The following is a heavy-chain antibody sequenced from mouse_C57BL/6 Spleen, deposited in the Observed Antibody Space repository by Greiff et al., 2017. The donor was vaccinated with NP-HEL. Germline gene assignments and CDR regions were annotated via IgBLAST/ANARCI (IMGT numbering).Heavy chain of an antibody. CDR1: GFTFSSYA. CDR2: ISAGGSYT. D-gene: IGHD2-4*01. V-gene: IGHV5-4*01. J-gene: IGHJ2*01. Sequence: VQLKESGGGLVKPGGSLKLSCAASGFTFSSYAMSWVRQTPEKRLEWVATISAGGSYTYYPDNVKGRFTISRDNAKNNLYLQMSHLKSEDTAMYYWARDYDYYFDYWGQGTTLTVSS. CDR3: ARDYDYYFDY.